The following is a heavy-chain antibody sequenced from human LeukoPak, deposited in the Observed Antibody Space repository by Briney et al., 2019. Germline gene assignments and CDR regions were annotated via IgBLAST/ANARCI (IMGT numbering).Heavy chain of an antibody. V-gene: IGHV3-7*01. D-gene: IGHD6-19*01. CDR1: GFTFGSHW. CDR3: ARDTSAWRYGMDV. J-gene: IGHJ6*02. Sequence: GGSLRLSCEASGFTFGSHWMSWVRQAPGKGLEWVAIIKQDGSEKDYVDSVTGRFTISRDNAKNSLYLQMNSLRDEDTAVYYCARDTSAWRYGMDVWGQGTTVTVSS. CDR2: IKQDGSEK.